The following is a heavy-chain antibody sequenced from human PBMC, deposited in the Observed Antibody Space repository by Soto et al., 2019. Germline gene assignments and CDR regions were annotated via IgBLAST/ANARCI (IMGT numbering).Heavy chain of an antibody. V-gene: IGHV1-8*01. D-gene: IGHD1-26*01. CDR3: ARGVTAGVDY. Sequence: GASVKVSCKASGYSFTGLDINWVRQTTGQGLEWMGWMEPSSGRTGYAQKFQGRVTMIRDTSINTAYMELSSLTSDDTAFYYCARGVTAGVDYWGQGTLVTVSS. J-gene: IGHJ4*02. CDR2: MEPSSGRT. CDR1: GYSFTGLD.